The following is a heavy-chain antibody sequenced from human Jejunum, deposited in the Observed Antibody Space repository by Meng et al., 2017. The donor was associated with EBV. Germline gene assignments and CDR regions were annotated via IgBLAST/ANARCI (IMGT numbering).Heavy chain of an antibody. CDR1: GYTFTNYP. J-gene: IGHJ4*02. V-gene: IGHV1-3*01. D-gene: IGHD3/OR15-3a*01. Sequence: QVHLWKSGAEVKKPGALVKLSCKASGYTFTNYPIHWVRQAPGQRPEWMGCINPGNGETEFSQKFQGRVTITRDTSATTAYMELTSLRSEDTAVYYCASRPGFNIGPFDYWGQGTLVTVSS. CDR2: INPGNGET. CDR3: ASRPGFNIGPFDY.